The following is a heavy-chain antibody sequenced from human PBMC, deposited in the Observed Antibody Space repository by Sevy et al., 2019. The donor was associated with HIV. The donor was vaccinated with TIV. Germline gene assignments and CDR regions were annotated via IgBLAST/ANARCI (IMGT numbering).Heavy chain of an antibody. D-gene: IGHD3-3*01. V-gene: IGHV1-24*01. Sequence: ASVKVSCKVSGYTLTELSMHWVRQAPGKGLEWMGGFDPEDGETIYAQKFQGRVTMTEDKSTDTAYMELGSLRSEDTAGYYCATDRSRRETYDFNGMDVWGQGTTVTVSS. CDR1: GYTLTELS. CDR2: FDPEDGET. J-gene: IGHJ6*02. CDR3: ATDRSRRETYDFNGMDV.